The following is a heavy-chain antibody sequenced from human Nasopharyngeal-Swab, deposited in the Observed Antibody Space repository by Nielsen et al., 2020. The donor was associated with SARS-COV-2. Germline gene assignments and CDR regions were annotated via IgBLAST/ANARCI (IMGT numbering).Heavy chain of an antibody. CDR2: IFSSGS. D-gene: IGHD4-17*01. V-gene: IGHV4-39*07. CDR1: GASISSRNNY. J-gene: IGHJ4*02. CDR3: ARDESGDYLGLPFDY. Sequence: SETLSLTCVVSGASISSRNNYWGWIRQSPGKGLEWIGTIFSSGSNYNPSLNSRVTISVDTSKNQFSLKLISVTAADTAVYYCARDESGDYLGLPFDYWGQGTLVTVSS.